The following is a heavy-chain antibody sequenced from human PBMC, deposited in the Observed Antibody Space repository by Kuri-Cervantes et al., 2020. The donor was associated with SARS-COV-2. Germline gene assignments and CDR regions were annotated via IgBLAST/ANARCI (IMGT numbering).Heavy chain of an antibody. J-gene: IGHJ2*01. CDR1: GYSISSGYY. Sequence: SETLSLTCTVSGYSISSGYYWGWIRQPPGKGLEWIGSVYHGGGTYYKPSLKSRVAISVDTSKNQFSLKLSSVTAADTAVYYCARYGDIVVVPAASYWYFDLWGRGTLVTVSS. CDR2: VYHGGGT. V-gene: IGHV4-38-2*02. CDR3: ARYGDIVVVPAASYWYFDL. D-gene: IGHD2-2*01.